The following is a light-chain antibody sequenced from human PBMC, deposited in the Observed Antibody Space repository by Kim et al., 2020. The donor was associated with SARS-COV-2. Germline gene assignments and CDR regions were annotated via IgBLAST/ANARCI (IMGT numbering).Light chain of an antibody. CDR1: SLKTYY. Sequence: ALGQTVRITCRGASLKTYYASWFQHQPGQAPILVFYSKDKRPSGIPDRFSGSSSGDTASLTITGAQAEDEADYFCSSRDSTGYHWVFGGGTQLTVL. CDR3: SSRDSTGYHWV. CDR2: SKD. J-gene: IGLJ3*02. V-gene: IGLV3-19*01.